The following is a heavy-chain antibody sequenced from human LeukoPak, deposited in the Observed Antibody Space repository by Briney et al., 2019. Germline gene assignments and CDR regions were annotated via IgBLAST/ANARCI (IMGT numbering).Heavy chain of an antibody. Sequence: SVKVSCKASGGTFSSYTISWVRQAPGQGLEWMGRIIPILGIANYAQKFQGRVTITADKSTSAAYMELSSLRSEDTAVYYCARVTTVPDNWFDPWGQGTLVTVSS. CDR2: IIPILGIA. V-gene: IGHV1-69*02. CDR1: GGTFSSYT. CDR3: ARVTTVPDNWFDP. D-gene: IGHD4-17*01. J-gene: IGHJ5*02.